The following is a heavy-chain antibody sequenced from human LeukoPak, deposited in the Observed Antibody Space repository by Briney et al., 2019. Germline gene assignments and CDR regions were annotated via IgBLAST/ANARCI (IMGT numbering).Heavy chain of an antibody. V-gene: IGHV3-48*03. J-gene: IGHJ4*02. CDR2: ILNSGTTT. Sequence: GGSLRLSCAASGFTFSSYEMNWVRQAPGKGLEWVSYILNSGTTTYYADSVKGRSTISRDNAKNSLYLQMNSLRAEDTGVYYCARGPPDYWGQGILVTVSS. CDR3: ARGPPDY. CDR1: GFTFSSYE.